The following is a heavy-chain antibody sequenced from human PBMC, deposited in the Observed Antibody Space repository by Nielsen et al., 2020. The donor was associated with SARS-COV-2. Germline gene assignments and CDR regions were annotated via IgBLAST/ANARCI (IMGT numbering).Heavy chain of an antibody. Sequence: GESLKISCAASGFTFSDYYMSWIRQAPGKGLEWVCYIDYSGYSNYADSVKGRFTISRDNAENSLSLQMNSLRAEDTAVYYCARGGGPDCSGGDSCYSDSYLGMNVWGQGTTVTVSS. CDR2: IDYSGYS. CDR1: GFTFSDYY. J-gene: IGHJ6*02. D-gene: IGHD2-15*01. CDR3: ARGGGPDCSGGDSCYSDSYLGMNV. V-gene: IGHV3-11*05.